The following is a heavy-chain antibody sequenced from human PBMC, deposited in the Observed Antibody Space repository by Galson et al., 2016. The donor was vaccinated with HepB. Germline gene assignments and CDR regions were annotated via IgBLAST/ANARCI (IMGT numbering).Heavy chain of an antibody. CDR3: ARAQPPPPGDD. V-gene: IGHV1-18*01. Sequence: SVKVSCKASGYTFTSRGISWVRQAPGQGLEWMGGISAYDGHTNYGQKLQDRLTMTTETSTSTAYMALRSLISDDTAVYYCARAQPPPPGDDWGQGTLVTVSS. J-gene: IGHJ4*02. CDR1: GYTFTSRG. CDR2: ISAYDGHT.